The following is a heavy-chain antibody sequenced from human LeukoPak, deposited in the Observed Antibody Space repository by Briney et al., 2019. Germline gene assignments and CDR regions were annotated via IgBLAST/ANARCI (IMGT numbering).Heavy chain of an antibody. V-gene: IGHV3-11*04. D-gene: IGHD3-10*02. CDR3: AELGITMIGGV. Sequence: GGSLRLSCAASGFSFTKAWMSWGRQAPGKGLEWVSYISSSGSTIYYADSVKGRFTISRDNAKNSLYLQMNSLRAVDTAVYYCAELGITMIGGVWGKGTTVTISS. J-gene: IGHJ6*04. CDR1: GFSFTKAW. CDR2: ISSSGSTI.